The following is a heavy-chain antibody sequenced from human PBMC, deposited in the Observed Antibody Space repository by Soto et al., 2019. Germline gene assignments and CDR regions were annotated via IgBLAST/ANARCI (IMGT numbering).Heavy chain of an antibody. V-gene: IGHV3-11*01. CDR1: GFTFSDYY. CDR2: ISSSGNTI. J-gene: IGHJ4*02. Sequence: VQLVESGGGLVKTSGSLRIACAASGFTFSDYYMSWVRQAPGKWLEWVSYISSSGNTIYYADSVKGRFTISRDNAKNSVYLQMNSLRAEDTALYFCAKMSSENYYDPVFSWGQGTLVTVSS. D-gene: IGHD3-22*01. CDR3: AKMSSENYYDPVFS.